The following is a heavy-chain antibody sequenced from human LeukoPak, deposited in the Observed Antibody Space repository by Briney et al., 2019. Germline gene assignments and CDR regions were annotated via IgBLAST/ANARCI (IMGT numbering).Heavy chain of an antibody. J-gene: IGHJ4*02. CDR1: GYTFTSYG. CDR3: AREATDYYDSSGPIDY. D-gene: IGHD3-22*01. V-gene: IGHV1-18*01. CDR2: ISACNGNT. Sequence: GASVKVSCKASGYTFTSYGISWVRQAPGQGLEWMGWISACNGNTNYAQKLQGSVTMTTDTSTSTAYMELRSLRSDDTAVYYCAREATDYYDSSGPIDYWGQGTLVTVSS.